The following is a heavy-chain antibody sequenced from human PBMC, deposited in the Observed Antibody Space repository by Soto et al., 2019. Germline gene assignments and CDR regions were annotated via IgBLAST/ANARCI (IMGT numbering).Heavy chain of an antibody. V-gene: IGHV4-39*01. Sequence: QLQLQESGPGLVRPSETLSLTCTVSGGSITSSSYYWGWIRQPPGKGLEWVGSIFHSGSADYNPSLKSRVTMSVDTSRNLFSLKLSSVTAADTAVYYCARLVPDVKLWYGSSFDYWGQGTLVTVSS. D-gene: IGHD3-10*01. CDR3: ARLVPDVKLWYGSSFDY. CDR2: IFHSGSA. CDR1: GGSITSSSYY. J-gene: IGHJ4*02.